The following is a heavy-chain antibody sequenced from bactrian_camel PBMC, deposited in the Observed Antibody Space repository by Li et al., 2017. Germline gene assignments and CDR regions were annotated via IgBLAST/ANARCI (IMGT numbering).Heavy chain of an antibody. J-gene: IGHJ4*01. D-gene: IGHD3*01. Sequence: HVQLVESGGGLVQPGGSLRLTCAASDSTFSSSWMSWVRQAPGKEREGVAAIAFGGGTTSLADSVKGRFTISRDNAKDTLYLDMRSLKIEDTGLYTCITDSTAPGGAHEGPGTQVTVS. CDR2: IAFGGGTT. V-gene: IGHV3S1*01. CDR1: DSTFSSSW.